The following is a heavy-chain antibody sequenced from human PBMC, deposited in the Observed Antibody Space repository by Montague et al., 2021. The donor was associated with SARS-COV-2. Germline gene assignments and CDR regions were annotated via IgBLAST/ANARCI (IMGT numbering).Heavy chain of an antibody. CDR3: ARQVGDFWTGFYVDS. CDR1: GDSISSANYQ. D-gene: IGHD3/OR15-3a*01. V-gene: IGHV4-39*01. J-gene: IGHJ4*02. Sequence: SETLSLTCNVSGDSISSANYQPARFRQPPGKGLQRVGSIPHSASAYYNPSLKTRLTISVDMSKRLFSLDVESVAVADTAFYYCARQVGDFWTGFYVDSWGQGTLVTVSS. CDR2: IPHSASA.